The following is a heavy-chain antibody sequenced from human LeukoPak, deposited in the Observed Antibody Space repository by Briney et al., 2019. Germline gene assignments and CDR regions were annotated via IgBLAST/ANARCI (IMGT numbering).Heavy chain of an antibody. CDR1: GYTFTAHH. J-gene: IGHJ4*02. Sequence: ASVKVSCKASGYTFTAHHFHWLGPAPGQGLEWMGWINPNNAGTNYAQKFQGRVTMTKHTSISTANMEVTEQTSDCTAVHYCARYGHSWKGAVYWAQGTLVTVSS. V-gene: IGHV1-2*02. CDR2: INPNNAGT. CDR3: ARYGHSWKGAVY. D-gene: IGHD1-1*01.